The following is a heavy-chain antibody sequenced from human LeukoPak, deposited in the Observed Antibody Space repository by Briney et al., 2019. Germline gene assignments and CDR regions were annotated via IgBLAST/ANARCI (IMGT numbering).Heavy chain of an antibody. D-gene: IGHD6-13*01. CDR3: ARVAEAAAFDS. CDR1: GLTFSSYE. V-gene: IGHV3-48*03. J-gene: IGHJ4*02. CDR2: ISSSGSTI. Sequence: GGSLRLSCAASGLTFSSYEMNWVRQAPGKGLEWVSYISSSGSTIYYADSVKGRFTISRDNAKNSLYLQMNSLKPEDTAVYYCARVAEAAAFDSWGRGTLVTVSS.